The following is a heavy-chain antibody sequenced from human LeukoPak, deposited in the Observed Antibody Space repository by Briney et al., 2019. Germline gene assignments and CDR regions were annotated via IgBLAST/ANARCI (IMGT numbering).Heavy chain of an antibody. D-gene: IGHD2/OR15-2a*01. V-gene: IGHV3-30*04. CDR2: ISYDGSNK. Sequence: PGGSLRLSCAASGFTFSSYAMHWVRQAPGKGLEWVAVISYDGSNKYYADSVKGRFTISRDNFKNTLYLQMNSLRAEDTAVYYCARDLSPYYYYGMDVWGKGTTVTVSS. CDR1: GFTFSSYA. CDR3: ARDLSPYYYYGMDV. J-gene: IGHJ6*04.